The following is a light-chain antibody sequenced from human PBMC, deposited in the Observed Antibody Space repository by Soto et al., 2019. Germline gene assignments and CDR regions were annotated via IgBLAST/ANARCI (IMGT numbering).Light chain of an antibody. CDR2: EAS. Sequence: DIQMTQSPSSVSASVGDRVTITCRASQGVNSWLAWYQKKPGKAPELLISEASSLHSGVPSRFSGSGSRTDFTLTISSLQPEDFATYYCQQANSFPLTFGGGTKVEVQ. CDR3: QQANSFPLT. V-gene: IGKV1-12*01. CDR1: QGVNSW. J-gene: IGKJ4*01.